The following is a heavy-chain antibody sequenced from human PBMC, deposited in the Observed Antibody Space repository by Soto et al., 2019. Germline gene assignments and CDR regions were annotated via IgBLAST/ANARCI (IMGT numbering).Heavy chain of an antibody. CDR3: ARVYHCGGDCYLYYYYGMDV. CDR2: ISAYNGNT. D-gene: IGHD2-21*02. V-gene: IGHV1-18*01. Sequence: QVQLVQSGAEVKKLGASVKVSCKASGYTFTSYGISWVRRAPGQGLEWMGWISAYNGNTNYAQKLQGRVTMTTDTSTSTAYMELRSLRSDDTAVYYCARVYHCGGDCYLYYYYGMDVWGQGTTVTVSS. J-gene: IGHJ6*02. CDR1: GYTFTSYG.